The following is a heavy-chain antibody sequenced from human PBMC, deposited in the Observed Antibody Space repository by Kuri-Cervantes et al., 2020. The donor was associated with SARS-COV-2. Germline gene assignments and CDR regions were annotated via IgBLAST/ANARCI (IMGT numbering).Heavy chain of an antibody. Sequence: GESLKISCAASGFTFSSYAMHWVRQAPGKGLEWVAVISYDGSNKYYADSVKGRFTISRDNSKNTLYLQMNSLRAEDTAVCYCARDMSIAAAGTDYWGQGTLVTVSS. J-gene: IGHJ4*02. CDR2: ISYDGSNK. CDR1: GFTFSSYA. V-gene: IGHV3-30-3*01. D-gene: IGHD6-13*01. CDR3: ARDMSIAAAGTDY.